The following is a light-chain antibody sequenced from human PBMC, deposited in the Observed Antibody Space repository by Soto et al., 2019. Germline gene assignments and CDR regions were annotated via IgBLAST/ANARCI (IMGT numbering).Light chain of an antibody. V-gene: IGKV3-20*01. CDR3: QQYGTSPRT. Sequence: EIVLSQSPGTLSLFPGERATLSCRASQSISSSYLAWYQQKPGQAPRLLIYGASSRATGIPDRFSGSGSGTDFTITISTLESEDFAVYYCQQYGTSPRTFGQGTKVEIK. CDR1: QSISSSY. CDR2: GAS. J-gene: IGKJ1*01.